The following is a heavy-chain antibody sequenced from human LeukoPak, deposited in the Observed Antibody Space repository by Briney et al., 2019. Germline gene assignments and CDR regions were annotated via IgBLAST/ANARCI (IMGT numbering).Heavy chain of an antibody. CDR1: GFTFRSYG. CDR3: AKEKGPYYDSSGYDY. V-gene: IGHV3-30*02. Sequence: GGALKLSCGGAGFTFRSYGMHWVRRAPGQGGGWVAFTRYDGSNKYYADSVKGRFTISRDNSKNTLYLQMNSLRAEDTAVYYCAKEKGPYYDSSGYDYWGQGTLVTVSS. CDR2: TRYDGSNK. J-gene: IGHJ4*02. D-gene: IGHD3-22*01.